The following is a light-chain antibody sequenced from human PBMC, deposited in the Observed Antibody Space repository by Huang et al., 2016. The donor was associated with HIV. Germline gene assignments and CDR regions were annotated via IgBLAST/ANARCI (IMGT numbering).Light chain of an antibody. CDR2: GAS. V-gene: IGKV3-15*01. CDR1: KTVYTN. CDR3: QQYYDWPPIT. J-gene: IGKJ5*01. Sequence: EIVMTQSPATLSVSPGETATLSCRASKTVYTNLAWYQQKPGQAPRLLIYGASTRTTGIPGRLSGGGFGTEFTLTISTLQSEDFAVYYCQQYYDWPPITFGQGTRVDIK.